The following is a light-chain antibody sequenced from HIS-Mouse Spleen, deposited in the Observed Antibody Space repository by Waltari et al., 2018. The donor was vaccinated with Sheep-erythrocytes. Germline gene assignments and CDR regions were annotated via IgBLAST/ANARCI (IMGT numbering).Light chain of an antibody. CDR3: CSYAGSSTWV. Sequence: QSALTQPASVSGSPGQSITISCTGTSSDVGSYNLVSWYQQHPGKDPKLMIYEGSTRHSGVSNRCSGSKSGNTASLTISGLQAEDEADYYCCSYAGSSTWVFGGGTKLTVL. CDR2: EGS. J-gene: IGLJ3*02. CDR1: SSDVGSYNL. V-gene: IGLV2-23*01.